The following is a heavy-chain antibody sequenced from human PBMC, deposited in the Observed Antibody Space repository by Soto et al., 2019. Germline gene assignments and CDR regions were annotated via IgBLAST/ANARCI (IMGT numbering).Heavy chain of an antibody. J-gene: IGHJ4*02. CDR3: ARDRKYYYDSSGYPDFDY. CDR1: GYTFTSYG. D-gene: IGHD3-22*01. CDR2: ISAYNGNT. Sequence: ASVKVSCKASGYTFTSYGISWVRQAPGQGLEWMGWISAYNGNTNYAQKLQGRVTMTTDTSTSTAYMELRSLRSDDTAVYYCARDRKYYYDSSGYPDFDYWGQGTLVTVSS. V-gene: IGHV1-18*01.